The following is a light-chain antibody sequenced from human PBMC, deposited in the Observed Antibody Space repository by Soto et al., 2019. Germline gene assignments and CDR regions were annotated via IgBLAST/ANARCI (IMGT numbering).Light chain of an antibody. CDR1: QGISSY. CDR2: AAS. V-gene: IGKV1-9*01. CDR3: QQLNSYPIT. J-gene: IGKJ5*01. Sequence: DIQLTQSPSFLSASVGDRVTITCRASQGISSYLAWYQQKPGKAPKLLIYAASTLQSGVPSRFSGSGSGTEFTLTSSSLHPEDFATYYCQQLNSYPITFGQGTRLEIK.